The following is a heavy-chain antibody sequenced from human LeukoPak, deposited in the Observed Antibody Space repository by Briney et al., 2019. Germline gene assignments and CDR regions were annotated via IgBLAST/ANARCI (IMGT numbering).Heavy chain of an antibody. Sequence: SVKVSCKASGGTFSSYAISWVRQAPGQGLEWMGRIIPIFGTANYAQKFQGRVTITTDESTSTAYMELSSLRSEDTAVCYCARESEIAAAGYYFDYWGQGTLVTVSS. CDR1: GGTFSSYA. V-gene: IGHV1-69*05. D-gene: IGHD6-13*01. CDR2: IIPIFGTA. J-gene: IGHJ4*02. CDR3: ARESEIAAAGYYFDY.